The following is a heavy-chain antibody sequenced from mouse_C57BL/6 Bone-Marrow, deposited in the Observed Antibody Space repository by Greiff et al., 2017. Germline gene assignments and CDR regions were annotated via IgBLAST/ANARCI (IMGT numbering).Heavy chain of an antibody. J-gene: IGHJ3*01. CDR3: ARPGSTMKAWCAY. V-gene: IGHV5-17*01. CDR2: ISSGSSTI. Sequence: EVMLVESGGGLVKPGGSLKLSCAASGFTFSDYGMHWVRQAPEKGLEWVAYISSGSSTIYYAATVKGRFTISRDNAKNTLFLQMTSLRSEDTAMYYGARPGSTMKAWCAYWGQGTLVTVSA. CDR1: GFTFSDYG. D-gene: IGHD2-4*01.